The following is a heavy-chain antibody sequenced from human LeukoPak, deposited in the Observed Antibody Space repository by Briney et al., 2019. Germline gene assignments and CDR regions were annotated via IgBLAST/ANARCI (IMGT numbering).Heavy chain of an antibody. CDR1: GFTFSSYS. CDR2: ISTSSTNI. V-gene: IGHV3-21*04. J-gene: IGHJ3*02. Sequence: PGGSLRLSCVASGFTFSSYSMNWVRQAPGKGLEWVSYISTSSTNIYYADSVKGRFTISRDNAKNSLYLQMNSLRAEDTAVYYCARVILGYDSSGTDAFDIWGQGTMVTVSS. CDR3: ARVILGYDSSGTDAFDI. D-gene: IGHD3-22*01.